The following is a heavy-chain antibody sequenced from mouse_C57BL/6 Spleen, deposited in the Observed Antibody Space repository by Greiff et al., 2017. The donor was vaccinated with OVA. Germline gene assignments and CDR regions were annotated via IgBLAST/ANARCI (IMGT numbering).Heavy chain of an antibody. Sequence: EVKLMESGEGLVKPGGSLKLSCAASGFTFSSYAMSWVRQTPEQRLEWVAYISSGGDYIYYADTVKGRFTISRDNARNTLYLQMSSLKSEDTAMYYCTRDKSDGSLYAMDYWGQGTSVTVSS. CDR2: ISSGGDYI. D-gene: IGHD2-3*01. CDR3: TRDKSDGSLYAMDY. CDR1: GFTFSSYA. V-gene: IGHV5-9-1*02. J-gene: IGHJ4*01.